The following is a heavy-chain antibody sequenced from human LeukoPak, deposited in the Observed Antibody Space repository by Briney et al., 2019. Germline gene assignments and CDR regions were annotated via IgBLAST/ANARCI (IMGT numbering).Heavy chain of an antibody. CDR2: INPNSGGT. CDR1: GYTFTSYD. D-gene: IGHD3-22*01. CDR3: ARFSAPRPYYYDSSGLDY. V-gene: IGHV1-2*02. Sequence: GASVKVSCKASGYTFTSYDINWVRQAPGQGLEWMGWINPNSGGTNYAQKFQGRVTMTRDTSISTAYMELSRLRSDDTAVYYCARFSAPRPYYYDSSGLDYWGQGTLVTVSS. J-gene: IGHJ4*02.